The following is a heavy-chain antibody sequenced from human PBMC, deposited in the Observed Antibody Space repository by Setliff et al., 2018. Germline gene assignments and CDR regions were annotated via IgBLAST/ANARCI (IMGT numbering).Heavy chain of an antibody. Sequence: PGGSLRLSCAASGFTFSNSWMSWVRQAPGKGLEWVANIKQDGSEIYSVDSVKGRFTISRDNAKNSLYLQMNSLRAEDTAVYYCARDGGEYWGQGTLVTVSS. CDR3: ARDGGEY. J-gene: IGHJ4*02. CDR1: GFTFSNSW. CDR2: IKQDGSEI. D-gene: IGHD3-16*01. V-gene: IGHV3-7*01.